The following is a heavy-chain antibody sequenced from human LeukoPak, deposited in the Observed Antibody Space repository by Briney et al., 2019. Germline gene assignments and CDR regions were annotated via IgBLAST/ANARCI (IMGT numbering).Heavy chain of an antibody. CDR2: IYYSGST. Sequence: SETLSLTCTVSGGSISSSSYYWVWLRQPPGQGLEWIGSIYYSGSTYYNPSLKSRVTISVDTSKNQFSLKLSSVTAADTAVYYCARPWPLNSGRGYGMDVWGQGNTATVSS. CDR1: GGSISSSSYY. D-gene: IGHD6-13*01. J-gene: IGHJ6*02. V-gene: IGHV4-39*01. CDR3: ARPWPLNSGRGYGMDV.